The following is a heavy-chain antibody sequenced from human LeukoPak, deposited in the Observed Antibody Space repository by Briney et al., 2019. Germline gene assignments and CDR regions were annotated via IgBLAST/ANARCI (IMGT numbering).Heavy chain of an antibody. CDR2: IIPLFGTA. D-gene: IGHD3-16*01. CDR3: AGGDAFDN. V-gene: IGHV1-69*05. CDR1: GGIFSSYS. Sequence: ASVKVSCKASGGIFSSYSISWVRQAPGQGLEWMGGIIPLFGTADYAQKFQGRVTITTDESTSTAYMELSSLRSEDTAVYYCAGGDAFDNWGQGTMVTVSS. J-gene: IGHJ3*02.